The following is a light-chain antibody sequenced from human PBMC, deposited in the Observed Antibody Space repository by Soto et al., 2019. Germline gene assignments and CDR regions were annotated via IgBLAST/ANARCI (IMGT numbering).Light chain of an antibody. V-gene: IGLV1-44*01. J-gene: IGLJ2*01. CDR1: SSNIGSNT. Sequence: QSVLTQPPSASGTPGQRVTISCSGSSSNIGSNTVNWYQQLAGTAPKLLIYSNNQRPSGVPDRSSGSKSGTSASLAISGLQSEDGADYYCAAWDDSLNGLVFGGGTKLTVL. CDR2: SNN. CDR3: AAWDDSLNGLV.